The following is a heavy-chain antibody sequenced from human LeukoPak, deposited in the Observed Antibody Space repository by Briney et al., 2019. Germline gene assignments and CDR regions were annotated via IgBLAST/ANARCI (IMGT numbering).Heavy chain of an antibody. J-gene: IGHJ6*02. CDR1: GFTFSSYA. Sequence: AGGSLRLSCAASGFTFSSYAMHWVRQAPGKGLEWVAVISYDGSNKYYADSVKGRFTISRDNSKNTLYLQMNSLRAEDTAVYYCARGGPPLEWLGSEGMDVWGRGTTVTVSS. V-gene: IGHV3-30*14. CDR3: ARGGPPLEWLGSEGMDV. CDR2: ISYDGSNK. D-gene: IGHD3-3*01.